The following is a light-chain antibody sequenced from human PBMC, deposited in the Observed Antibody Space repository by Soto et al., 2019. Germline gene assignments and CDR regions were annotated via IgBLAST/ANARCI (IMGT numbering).Light chain of an antibody. J-gene: IGKJ4*01. CDR2: GAS. CDR1: QSVSSSSY. CDR3: QQYGSSPLT. V-gene: IGKV3-20*01. Sequence: EVVLTQSPGTLSLSPGERATLSCRASQSVSSSSYLAWYQQKPGQAPRLLIYGASSSATGIPDRFSGSGSGTDFTLTISRLEPEDFAVYYCQQYGSSPLTFGGGTKVEIK.